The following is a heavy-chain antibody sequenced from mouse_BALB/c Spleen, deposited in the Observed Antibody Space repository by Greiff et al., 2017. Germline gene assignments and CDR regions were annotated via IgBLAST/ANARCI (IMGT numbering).Heavy chain of an antibody. CDR3: TRDLQLTGTYFDV. Sequence: EVKLMESGGGLVKPGGSLKLSCAASGFTFSSYTMSWVRQTPEKRLEWVATISSGGSYTYYPDSVKGRFTISRDNAKNTLYLQMSSLKSEDTAMYYCTRDLQLTGTYFDVWGAGTTVTVSS. CDR1: GFTFSSYT. J-gene: IGHJ1*01. CDR2: ISSGGSYT. V-gene: IGHV5-6-4*01. D-gene: IGHD4-1*01.